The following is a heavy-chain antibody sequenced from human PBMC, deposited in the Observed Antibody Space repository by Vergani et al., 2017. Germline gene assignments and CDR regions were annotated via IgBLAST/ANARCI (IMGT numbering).Heavy chain of an antibody. CDR3: AKDREGYCSSTSCYISYFDY. CDR2: ISGSGGST. Sequence: EVQLVESGGGLVQPGGSLRLSCAASGFTVSSNYMSWVRQAPGKGLEWVSAISGSGGSTYYADSVKGRFTISRDNSKNTLYLQMNSLRAEDTAVYYCAKDREGYCSSTSCYISYFDYWGQGTLVTVSS. J-gene: IGHJ4*02. CDR1: GFTVSSNY. V-gene: IGHV3-23*04. D-gene: IGHD2-2*02.